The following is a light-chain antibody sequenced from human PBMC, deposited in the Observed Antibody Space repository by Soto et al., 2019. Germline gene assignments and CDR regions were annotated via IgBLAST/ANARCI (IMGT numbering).Light chain of an antibody. CDR2: GNS. CDR3: QSYDSSLRGSEV. Sequence: QSVLTQPPSVSGAPGQRVTISCTGSSSNIGAGYHVHWYQQLPGTAPKLLIYGNSNRPSGVPDRFSGSKSGTSASLAITGLQAEDEADYYCQSYDSSLRGSEVFGGGTKLTVL. J-gene: IGLJ2*01. CDR1: SSNIGAGYH. V-gene: IGLV1-40*01.